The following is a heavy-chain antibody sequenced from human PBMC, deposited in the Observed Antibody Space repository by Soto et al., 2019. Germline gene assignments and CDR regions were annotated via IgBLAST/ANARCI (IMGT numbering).Heavy chain of an antibody. CDR3: ARLQGGRQVDGAWPTQNWFDP. D-gene: IGHD4-4*01. J-gene: IGHJ5*02. CDR2: SSAHNGNT. CDR1: GFTFTSYD. Sequence: QVQLVQSGAEVKQPGASVKVSCKTSGFTFTSYDFTWVRQAPGQGLEWMGWSSAHNGNTYHAPKFQGRVTMTTDTSTSTIDRDLRRLRSDDTAVYYCARLQGGRQVDGAWPTQNWFDPWGQGTLVTVSS. V-gene: IGHV1-18*04.